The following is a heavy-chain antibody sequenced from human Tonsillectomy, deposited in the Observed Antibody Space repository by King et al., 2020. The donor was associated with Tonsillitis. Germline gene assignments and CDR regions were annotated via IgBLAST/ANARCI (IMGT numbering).Heavy chain of an antibody. CDR2: IIPMLDIT. CDR3: ARDTGYYFXY. V-gene: IGHV1-69*04. J-gene: IGHJ4*01. Sequence: VQLVQSGAEVKKPGSSVKVSCKASGGTFSSHSINWVRQAPGQGLEWMGRIIPMLDITNYAQKFQGRVTITADKSTYTAYMELSSLRSEDTAVFYCARDTGYYFXYWGXGSLVTVSS. CDR1: GGTFSSHS.